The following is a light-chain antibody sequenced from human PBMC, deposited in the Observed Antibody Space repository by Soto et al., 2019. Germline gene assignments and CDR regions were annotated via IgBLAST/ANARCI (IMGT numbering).Light chain of an antibody. Sequence: QSVLTQPASVSGSPGQSITISCTGTSSDVGGYNYVSWYQQHPGKAPKLMIYDVSNRPSGVSNRISGSQSGNTASLTISGLQAEDEADYYCSSYTSSSTRVFGGGTKLTVL. CDR3: SSYTSSSTRV. J-gene: IGLJ2*01. CDR2: DVS. CDR1: SSDVGGYNY. V-gene: IGLV2-14*01.